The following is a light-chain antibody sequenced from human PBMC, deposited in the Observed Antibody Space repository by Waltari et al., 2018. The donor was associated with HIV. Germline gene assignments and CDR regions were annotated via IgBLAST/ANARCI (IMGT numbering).Light chain of an antibody. CDR2: GNN. V-gene: IGLV1-40*01. CDR1: TSNLGANFD. CDR3: QSYDNVLTAVI. J-gene: IGLJ2*01. Sequence: QSVLTQPPSVSGAPGQTVTVPCTGSTSNLGANFDVHWYQHLPRTAPTLLIYGNNNRPSGVPARFSGSLSGSSASLAITGLQAEDEADYYCQSYDNVLTAVIFGGGTKVTVL.